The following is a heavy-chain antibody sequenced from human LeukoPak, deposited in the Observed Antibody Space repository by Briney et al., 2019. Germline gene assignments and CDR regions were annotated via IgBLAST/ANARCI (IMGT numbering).Heavy chain of an antibody. CDR3: VREAGYCASVCLKTNWFDP. Sequence: GGSLRLSCAASGFPFRNHAMSWVRQPPGKGLEWGSAISNGKTYYADSVRGRFTISRDDSKNMVYLQMNSLRVEDTARYYCVREAGYCASVCLKTNWFDPWGQGTLVTVSS. CDR1: GFPFRNHA. V-gene: IGHV3-23*01. D-gene: IGHD2-15*01. J-gene: IGHJ5*02. CDR2: ISNGKT.